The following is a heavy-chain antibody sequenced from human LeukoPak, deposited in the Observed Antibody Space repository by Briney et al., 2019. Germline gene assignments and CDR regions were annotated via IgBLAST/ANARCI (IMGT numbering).Heavy chain of an antibody. Sequence: GASVKVSCKASGNTFIGHWIHWVRQAPGQGLEWMGAINPRGDATIGAQKFQGRVTTTRDTSTSTVYIELSSLRSEDTAVYYCAREGQQLKHFDYWGQGTPVTVSS. D-gene: IGHD1-1*01. CDR2: INPRGDAT. CDR3: AREGQQLKHFDY. J-gene: IGHJ4*02. CDR1: GNTFIGHW. V-gene: IGHV1-46*01.